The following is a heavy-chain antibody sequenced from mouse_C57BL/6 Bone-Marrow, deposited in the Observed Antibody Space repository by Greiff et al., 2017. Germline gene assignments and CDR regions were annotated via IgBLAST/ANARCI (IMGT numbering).Heavy chain of an antibody. J-gene: IGHJ1*03. CDR3: ARRRGQRGYFDV. V-gene: IGHV1-64*01. CDR1: GYTFTSYW. Sequence: QVQLKQPGAELVKPGASVKLSCKASGYTFTSYWMHWVKQRPGQGLEWIGRIHPNSGSTNYNEKFKSKATLTVDKSSSTAYMQLSSLTSEDSAVYYCARRRGQRGYFDVWGTGTTVTVSA. CDR2: IHPNSGST.